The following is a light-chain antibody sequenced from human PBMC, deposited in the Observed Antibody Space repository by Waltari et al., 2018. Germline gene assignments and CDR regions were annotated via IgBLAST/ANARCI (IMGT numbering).Light chain of an antibody. V-gene: IGLV1-47*01. CDR2: TKC. CDR3: AAWDDRLTVVV. J-gene: IGLJ2*01. CDR1: SSNIGSNY. Sequence: QSVLTQPPSASGPPGQRVTISCSGSSSNIGSNYVYWYQQLPGTAPKLLIYTKCERPSGVPDRFSGSKSGTSASLAISGLRSEDEGDYFCAAWDDRLTVVVFGGGTKLTVL.